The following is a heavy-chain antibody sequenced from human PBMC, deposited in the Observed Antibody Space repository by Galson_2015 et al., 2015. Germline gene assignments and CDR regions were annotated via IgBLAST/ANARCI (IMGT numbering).Heavy chain of an antibody. Sequence: QSGAEVTKPGESLPISCTGSGYSFAAYWLGWVRQMPGKGLEWMGVIYPGDSDTRYSPSFQGQVTISADKSISTAYLQWSILKASDSAIYYCARVFGREMATITGAFDIWGQGTVVTVSS. CDR2: IYPGDSDT. D-gene: IGHD5-24*01. CDR1: GYSFAAYW. J-gene: IGHJ3*02. V-gene: IGHV5-51*01. CDR3: ARVFGREMATITGAFDI.